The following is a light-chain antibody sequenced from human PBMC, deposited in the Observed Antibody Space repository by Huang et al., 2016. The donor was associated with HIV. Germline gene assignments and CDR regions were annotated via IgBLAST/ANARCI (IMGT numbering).Light chain of an antibody. Sequence: DIQMTQSPSSLSASVGDRVTITCRASQNINTYLNWYQQKPGKDPKLLMYAASSVQSGVPSRFSGSGSGTDFTLTINSLQPEDFATYYCQQSHGSPLTFGQGTKVEIK. CDR2: AAS. J-gene: IGKJ1*01. CDR3: QQSHGSPLT. CDR1: QNINTY. V-gene: IGKV1-39*01.